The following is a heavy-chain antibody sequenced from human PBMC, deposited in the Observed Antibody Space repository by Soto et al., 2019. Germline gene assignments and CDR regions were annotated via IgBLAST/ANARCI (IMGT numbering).Heavy chain of an antibody. CDR3: ARGGAYSFAS. CDR1: GGSLSAHS. V-gene: IGHV4-4*07. Sequence: SETRCLTYPVSGGSLSAHSRSWTPQSARNGLEWIGRIYTRGSTDYSPSLQTRVPMSIDTSKNQLSLTLSSVTAADTAVYYCARGGAYSFASWGQAILVT. D-gene: IGHD1-26*01. CDR2: IYTRGST. J-gene: IGHJ4*02.